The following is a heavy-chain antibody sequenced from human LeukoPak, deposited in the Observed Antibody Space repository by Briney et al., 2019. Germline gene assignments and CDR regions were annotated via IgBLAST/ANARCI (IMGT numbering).Heavy chain of an antibody. V-gene: IGHV3-11*04. CDR1: GFTFSDYY. CDR2: ISSSGSTI. Sequence: GGSLRLSCAASGFTFSDYYMSWIRQAPGKGLEWVSYISSSGSTIYYADSVKGRFTISRDNSKNALYLQMNSLRAEDTAVYYCEKGGYSPLDAFDVWVQWTMVTVSS. J-gene: IGHJ3*01. D-gene: IGHD3-22*01. CDR3: EKGGYSPLDAFDV.